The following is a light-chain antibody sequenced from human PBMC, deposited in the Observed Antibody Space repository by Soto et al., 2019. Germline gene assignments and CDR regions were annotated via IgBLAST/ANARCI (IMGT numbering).Light chain of an antibody. CDR2: KAS. V-gene: IGKV1-5*03. CDR1: QYVRNW. CDR3: QQYNTFSRT. J-gene: IGKJ1*01. Sequence: DIQMTQSPPTLSASVGDGVTISCRASQYVRNWLAWYQQKPGKAPRLLISKASSLQDGVPSRFSGSGSGTQFTLNITSLQPDDVATYYCQQYNTFSRTFGQGTRVDIK.